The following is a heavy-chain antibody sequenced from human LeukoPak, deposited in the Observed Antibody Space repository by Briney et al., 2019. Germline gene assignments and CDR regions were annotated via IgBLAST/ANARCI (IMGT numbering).Heavy chain of an antibody. Sequence: PGGSLRLSCAASGFTFSDYYMSWIRQAPGKGLEWVSYISSSGSTIYYADSVKGRFTLSRDNAKNSLFLQMNSLRAEDTAVYSCARDQYGADEDAFDIWGQGTMVTVSS. V-gene: IGHV3-11*04. J-gene: IGHJ3*02. CDR1: GFTFSDYY. CDR2: ISSSGSTI. D-gene: IGHD4-17*01. CDR3: ARDQYGADEDAFDI.